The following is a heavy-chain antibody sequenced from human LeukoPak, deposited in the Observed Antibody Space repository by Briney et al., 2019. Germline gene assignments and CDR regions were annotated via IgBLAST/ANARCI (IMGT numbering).Heavy chain of an antibody. CDR3: PRYGDYGQDYMDV. J-gene: IGHJ6*03. V-gene: IGHV4-38-2*02. CDR1: GYSISSGYY. Sequence: PSETLSLTCTVSGYSISSGYYWGWIRQPPGKGLEWIGSIYHSGSTYYNPSLKSRVTISVDTSKNQFSLKLSSVTAADTAVYYCPRYGDYGQDYMDVWGKGTSVTVSS. CDR2: IYHSGST. D-gene: IGHD4-17*01.